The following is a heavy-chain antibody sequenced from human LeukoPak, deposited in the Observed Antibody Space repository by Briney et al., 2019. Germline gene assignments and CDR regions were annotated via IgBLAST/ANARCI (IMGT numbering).Heavy chain of an antibody. CDR1: GFTFSSYA. CDR3: AKHDYDVDVPLHI. D-gene: IGHD4-17*01. CDR2: ISGSGGST. J-gene: IGHJ3*02. Sequence: PGGSLRLSCVASGFTFSSYAMSWVRQAPGQGLEWVSVISGSGGSTFYADSVKGRFTISRDNPRNTLSLQMNTLRAEDPAIYYCAKHDYDVDVPLHIWGQGTMVTVAS. V-gene: IGHV3-23*01.